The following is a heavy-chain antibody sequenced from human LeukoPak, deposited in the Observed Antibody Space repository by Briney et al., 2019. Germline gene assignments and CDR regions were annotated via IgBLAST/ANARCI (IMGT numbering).Heavy chain of an antibody. CDR3: ARYYYDSSGYYYFDF. Sequence: GGSLRLSCAASGFTFSSFAMIWVRQPPGKGLEWVSSIFPTSREIHYADSVRGRFTISRDNSKSTLSLQMNSLRAEDTAVYFCARYYYDSSGYYYFDFWGQGTLVTVSS. J-gene: IGHJ4*02. D-gene: IGHD3-22*01. V-gene: IGHV3-23*01. CDR1: GFTFSSFA. CDR2: IFPTSREI.